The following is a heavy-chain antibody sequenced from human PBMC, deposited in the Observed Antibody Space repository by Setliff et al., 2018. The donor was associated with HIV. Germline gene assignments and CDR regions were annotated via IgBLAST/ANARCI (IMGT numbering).Heavy chain of an antibody. CDR2: IYYSGNT. J-gene: IGHJ4*01. CDR3: ASHLPPYSGNFDY. CDR1: GGSISSSSYC. D-gene: IGHD1-26*01. Sequence: PSETLSLTCTVSGGSISSSSYCWGWIRQPPGKGLEWIGTIYYSGNTYYNPSLKSRVTISVDTSKNQISLKLSSVTAADTAVYYCASHLPPYSGNFDYWGHGTLVTVSS. V-gene: IGHV4-39*01.